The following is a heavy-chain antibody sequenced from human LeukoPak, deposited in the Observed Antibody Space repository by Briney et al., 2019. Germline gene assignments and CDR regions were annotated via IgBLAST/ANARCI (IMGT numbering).Heavy chain of an antibody. J-gene: IGHJ4*02. CDR2: ISYDGSNK. V-gene: IGHV3-30*03. CDR1: GFTFSSYG. D-gene: IGHD1-26*01. CDR3: ARESPVGALDY. Sequence: PGRSLRLSCAASGFTFSSYGMHWVRQAPGKGLEWVAVISYDGSNKYYADSVKGRFTISRGNSKNTLYLQMNSLRAEDTAVYYCARESPVGALDYWGQGTLVTVSS.